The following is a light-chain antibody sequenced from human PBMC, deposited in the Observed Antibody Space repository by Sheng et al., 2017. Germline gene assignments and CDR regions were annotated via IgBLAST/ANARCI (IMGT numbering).Light chain of an antibody. CDR3: SSYTSSGKSWV. J-gene: IGLJ3*02. CDR2: RNT. CDR1: SSNIGSNS. V-gene: IGLV1-44*01. Sequence: QSVLTQPPSTSGTPGQRVTISCSGRSSNIGSNSVYWYQQLPGTAPRLLIYRNTQRPSGVPDRFSGSKSGNTASLTISGLQPDDEADYYCSSYTSSGKSWVFGGGTKLTVL.